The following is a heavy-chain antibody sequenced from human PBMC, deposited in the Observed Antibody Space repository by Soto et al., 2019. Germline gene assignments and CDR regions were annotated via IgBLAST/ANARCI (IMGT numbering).Heavy chain of an antibody. Sequence: QVQLVESGGGVVQPGRSLRLSCAASGFTFSNYIMHWVRQAPGKGLEWVAIILHDGNNKYYADSVKGRFTISRDNSRNTLYLQMNSLRTEDTAIYYCARDVAHGSYCDLGYWGQGTLVTVSS. J-gene: IGHJ4*02. CDR3: ARDVAHGSYCDLGY. CDR2: ILHDGNNK. V-gene: IGHV3-30-3*01. CDR1: GFTFSNYI. D-gene: IGHD3-10*01.